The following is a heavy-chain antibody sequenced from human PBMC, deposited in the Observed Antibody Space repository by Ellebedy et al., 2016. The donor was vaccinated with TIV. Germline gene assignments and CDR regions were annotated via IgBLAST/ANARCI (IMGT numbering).Heavy chain of an antibody. Sequence: MPSETLSLTCTVSGGSINTDSSHYWGWFRQPPGKGLEWIGSVYYRGSSHYNSSLEGRVTVSVDMSKSQVSLKLSSVTAADTAVYYCAGGYTYYHYAMDVWGQGTMVTVSS. D-gene: IGHD5-12*01. J-gene: IGHJ6*02. V-gene: IGHV4-39*07. CDR2: VYYRGSS. CDR3: AGGYTYYHYAMDV. CDR1: GGSINTDSSHY.